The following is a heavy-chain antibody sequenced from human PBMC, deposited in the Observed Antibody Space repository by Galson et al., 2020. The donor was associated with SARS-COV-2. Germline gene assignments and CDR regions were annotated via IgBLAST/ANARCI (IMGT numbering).Heavy chain of an antibody. V-gene: IGHV5-51*01. Sequence: HGESLKISCKGSGYSFTSYWIGWVRQMPGKGLEWMGIIYPGDPDTRYSPSFQGQVTISADKSISTAYLQWSSLKASDTAMYYCARPGWIQLWAPDDWGQGTLVTVSS. D-gene: IGHD5-18*01. J-gene: IGHJ4*02. CDR2: IYPGDPDT. CDR1: GYSFTSYW. CDR3: ARPGWIQLWAPDD.